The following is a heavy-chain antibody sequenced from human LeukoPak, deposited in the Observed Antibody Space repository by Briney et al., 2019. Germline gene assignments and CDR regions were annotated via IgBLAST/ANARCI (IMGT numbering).Heavy chain of an antibody. CDR2: IYPGDSDT. CDR1: GYSFTTYW. V-gene: IGHV5-51*01. D-gene: IGHD3-16*01. CDR3: ARGGPASNYYYGMDV. Sequence: GESLKISCKGSGYSFTTYWIGWVRQMPGKGLEWMGIIYPGDSDTRYSPSFQGQVTISADKSITTAYPQWSSLKASDTAMYYCARGGPASNYYYGMDVWGQGTTVTVSS. J-gene: IGHJ6*02.